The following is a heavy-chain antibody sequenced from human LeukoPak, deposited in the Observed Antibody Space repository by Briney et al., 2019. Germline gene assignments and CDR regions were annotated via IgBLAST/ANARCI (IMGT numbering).Heavy chain of an antibody. Sequence: PSETLSLTCTVSGGSISSYYWSWIRQPPGKGLEWIGYIYYSGSTNYNPSLKSRVTISVDTSKNQFSLKLSSVTAADTAVYYCARRRERKSGYYFDYWGQGTLVTVSS. D-gene: IGHD1-1*01. J-gene: IGHJ4*02. CDR2: IYYSGST. V-gene: IGHV4-59*08. CDR1: GGSISSYY. CDR3: ARRRERKSGYYFDY.